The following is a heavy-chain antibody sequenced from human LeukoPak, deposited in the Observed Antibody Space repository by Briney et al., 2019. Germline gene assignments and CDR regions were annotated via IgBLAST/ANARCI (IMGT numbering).Heavy chain of an antibody. D-gene: IGHD3-22*01. CDR2: INPSGGST. CDR3: ARALPLYYYDSSGYIGWFDP. J-gene: IGHJ5*02. CDR1: GYTFTSYY. V-gene: IGHV1-46*01. Sequence: GASVKVSCKASGYTFTSYYMHWVRQAPGQGLEWMGIINPSGGSTSYAQKFQGRVTMTRDTSTSTVYMELSSLRSEDTAVYYCARALPLYYYDSSGYIGWFDPWGRGTLVTVSS.